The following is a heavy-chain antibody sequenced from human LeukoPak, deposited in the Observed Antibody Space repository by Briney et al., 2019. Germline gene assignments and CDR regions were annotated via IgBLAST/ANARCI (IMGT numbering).Heavy chain of an antibody. CDR1: GYTFSSYG. CDR3: AKDLVATFPNWFDP. CDR2: IRYDGSNK. V-gene: IGHV3-30*02. D-gene: IGHD5-12*01. Sequence: GGSLRLSCAASGYTFSSYGMHWVRQAPGKGLEWVAFIRYDGSNKYYADSVKGRFTISRDNSKNTLYLQMNSLRAEDTAVYYCAKDLVATFPNWFDPWGQGTLVTVSS. J-gene: IGHJ5*02.